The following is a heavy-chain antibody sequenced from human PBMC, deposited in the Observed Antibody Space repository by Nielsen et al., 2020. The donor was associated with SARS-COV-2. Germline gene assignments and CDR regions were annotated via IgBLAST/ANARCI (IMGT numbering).Heavy chain of an antibody. D-gene: IGHD2-21*01. V-gene: IGHV3-23*01. Sequence: GESLKISCAASGFTFSSYAMSWVRQAPGKGLEWVSAISGSGGSTYYADSVKGRFTISRDNSKNTLYLQMNSLRAEDTAVYYCARDCVPAYYYFDYWGQGTLVTVSS. CDR3: ARDCVPAYYYFDY. CDR2: ISGSGGST. J-gene: IGHJ4*02. CDR1: GFTFSSYA.